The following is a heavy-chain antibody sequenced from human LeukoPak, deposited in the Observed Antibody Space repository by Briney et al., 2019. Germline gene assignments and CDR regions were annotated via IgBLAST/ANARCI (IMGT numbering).Heavy chain of an antibody. J-gene: IGHJ4*02. V-gene: IGHV4-34*01. CDR1: GGSFSGYY. CDR3: ARGAPPAPDY. Sequence: SETLSLTCAVYGGSFSGYYWSWIRQHPGKGLEWMGEIKHSGSTNYNPSLKSRVTISVDTSKNQFSQKLSSVTAADTAVYYCARGAPPAPDYWGQGTLVTVSS. CDR2: IKHSGST.